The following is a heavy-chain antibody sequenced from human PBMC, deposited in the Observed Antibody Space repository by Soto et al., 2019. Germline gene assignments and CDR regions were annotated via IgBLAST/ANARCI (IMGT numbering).Heavy chain of an antibody. CDR2: INHSGST. V-gene: IGHV4-34*01. CDR1: GGSFSVYY. D-gene: IGHD3-22*01. CDR3: ARGIGYYDSSGYTTIFDY. Sequence: QVQLQQWGAGLLKPSETLSLTCAVYGGSFSVYYWSWIRQPPGKGLEWIGEINHSGSTNYNPSLTRRVTISVDTSKNQFSLKLSSVTAADTAVYYCARGIGYYDSSGYTTIFDYWGQGPLVTVSS. J-gene: IGHJ4*02.